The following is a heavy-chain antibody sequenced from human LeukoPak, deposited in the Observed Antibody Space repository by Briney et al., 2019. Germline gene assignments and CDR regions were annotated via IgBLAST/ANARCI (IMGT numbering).Heavy chain of an antibody. V-gene: IGHV3-33*01. J-gene: IGHJ4*02. Sequence: PGGSLRLSCAASGFTFSSYGMHWVRQAPGKGLEWVAVIWYDGSNKYYADSVKGRFTISRDNAKSTLYLQMNSLRAEDTAVYYCSRGRYYLDAWGQGTPVTVSS. CDR1: GFTFSSYG. CDR2: IWYDGSNK. CDR3: SRGRYYLDA. D-gene: IGHD4-17*01.